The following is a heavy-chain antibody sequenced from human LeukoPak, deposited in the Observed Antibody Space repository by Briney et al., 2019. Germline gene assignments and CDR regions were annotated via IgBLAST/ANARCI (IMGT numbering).Heavy chain of an antibody. CDR1: GFIFSSYA. CDR3: AKKAGSDSSGWYGD. D-gene: IGHD6-19*01. V-gene: IGHV3-23*01. CDR2: IGGSGDST. J-gene: IGHJ3*01. Sequence: GGSLRLSCAASGFIFSSYAMSWVRQAPGKGLEWVSYIGGSGDSTNYADSVKGRFTISRDNSKNTVYLQMNSLRAEDTAVYYCAKKAGSDSSGWYGDWGQGTMVTVSS.